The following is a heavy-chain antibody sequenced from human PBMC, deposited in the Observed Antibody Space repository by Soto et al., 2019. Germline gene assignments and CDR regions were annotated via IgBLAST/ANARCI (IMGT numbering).Heavy chain of an antibody. CDR2: IGGNT. D-gene: IGHD2-2*01. J-gene: IGHJ4*02. Sequence: EVQVVESGGGLVQPGGSLRLSCAASGFSVTNNYMDIGGNTYYADSVKDRFTVSRDNSSNTLYLHMDSLRAEDTAVYYCARGRGSTGYLGREHYLDYWGQGTLVTVSP. V-gene: IGHV3-66*01. CDR1: GFSVTNNY. CDR3: ARGRGSTGYLGREHYLDY.